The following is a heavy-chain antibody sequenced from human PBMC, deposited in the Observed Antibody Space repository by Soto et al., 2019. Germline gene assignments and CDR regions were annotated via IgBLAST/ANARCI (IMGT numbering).Heavy chain of an antibody. CDR2: IYYSGST. CDR3: ARRYSSAFDI. Sequence: ASETLSLTCTVSGGSISRYYWIWIRQPPGKGLEWIGYIYYSGSTNYNPSLKSRVTISVDTSKNQFSLKLSSVTAADTAVYYCARRYSSAFDIWGQGTMVTVSS. CDR1: GGSISRYY. V-gene: IGHV4-59*08. J-gene: IGHJ3*02. D-gene: IGHD6-13*01.